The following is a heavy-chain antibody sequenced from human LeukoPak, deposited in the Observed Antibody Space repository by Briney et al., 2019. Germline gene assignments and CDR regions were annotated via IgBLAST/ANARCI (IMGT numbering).Heavy chain of an antibody. D-gene: IGHD4-17*01. Sequence: ASVKVSCKASGYTFTSYYMHWVRQATGQGLEWMGWMNPNSGNTGYAQKFQGRVTITRNISISTAYMELSSLRSEDTAVYYCARVPIPWTYGDYILSQHSWFDPWGQGTLVTVSS. CDR3: ARVPIPWTYGDYILSQHSWFDP. J-gene: IGHJ5*02. CDR2: MNPNSGNT. V-gene: IGHV1-8*03. CDR1: GYTFTSYY.